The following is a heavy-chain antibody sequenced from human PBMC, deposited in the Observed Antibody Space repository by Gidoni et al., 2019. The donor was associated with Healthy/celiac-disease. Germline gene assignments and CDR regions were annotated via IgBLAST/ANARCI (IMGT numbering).Heavy chain of an antibody. CDR1: GFTFDDYA. CDR3: AKDAVEMATTHLRSAFDI. Sequence: EVQLVESGGGLVQPGRSLRLSCSASGFTFDDYALHWVRQTPGKGLEWVAGISWNSGSIGYADSVKGRFTISRDNAKNSLYLQMNSLRAEDTALYYCAKDAVEMATTHLRSAFDIWGQGTMVTVSS. D-gene: IGHD5-12*01. V-gene: IGHV3-9*01. CDR2: ISWNSGSI. J-gene: IGHJ3*02.